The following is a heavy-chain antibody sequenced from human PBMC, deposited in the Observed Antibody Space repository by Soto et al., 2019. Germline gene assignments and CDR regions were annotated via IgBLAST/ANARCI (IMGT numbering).Heavy chain of an antibody. CDR3: ARVDLAAAGRYYYGMDV. V-gene: IGHV4-31*03. CDR1: GGSISSGGYY. CDR2: IYYSGST. J-gene: IGHJ6*02. Sequence: QVQLQESGPGLVKPSQTLSLTCTVSGGSISSGGYYWSWIRQHPGKGLEWIGYIYYSGSTYYNPSLKSRVTISVDTSKNQFSLKLSSVTAADTAVYYCARVDLAAAGRYYYGMDVWGQGTTVTVSS. D-gene: IGHD6-13*01.